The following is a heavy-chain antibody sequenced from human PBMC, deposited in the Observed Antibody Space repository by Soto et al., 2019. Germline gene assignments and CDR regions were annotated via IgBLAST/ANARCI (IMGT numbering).Heavy chain of an antibody. D-gene: IGHD2-21*02. J-gene: IGHJ4*02. CDR1: GDTFTNYY. Sequence: QVQLMQSGAEVKKPGASVKVSCKASGDTFTNYYIHWVRQAPGQGLEWMGTVNPSGGHTTYAQHFVGRVTMTRDTSTSTLYMERTSLTSADTPVYDCARGRHVVVVTAALYYWGQGTLVTVSS. V-gene: IGHV1-46*01. CDR2: VNPSGGHT. CDR3: ARGRHVVVVTAALYY.